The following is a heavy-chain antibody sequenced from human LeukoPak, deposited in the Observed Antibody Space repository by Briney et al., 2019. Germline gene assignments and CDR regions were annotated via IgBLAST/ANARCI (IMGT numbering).Heavy chain of an antibody. CDR1: GYTFTGYY. V-gene: IGHV1-2*02. CDR2: INPNTGGT. Sequence: ASVKVSCKASGYTFTGYYMHWVRQAPGQGLEWMGWINPNTGGTNYTQKFQGRVTMTRDTSISTAYMELSRLRSDDTAFYYCARGGDAYKGFDYWGQGALVTVSS. J-gene: IGHJ4*02. CDR3: ARGGDAYKGFDY. D-gene: IGHD5-24*01.